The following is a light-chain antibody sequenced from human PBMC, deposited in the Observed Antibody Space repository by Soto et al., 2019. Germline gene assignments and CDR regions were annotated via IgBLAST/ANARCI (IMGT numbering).Light chain of an antibody. V-gene: IGKV3-20*01. CDR1: QSVSSSY. CDR3: QQSGSSPRT. CDR2: GAS. Sequence: EIVLTQSPGTLSLSPGERATLSCRASQSVSSSYFAWYQQKPGQAPRLLIYGASSRATGIPDRFSGSGSGTDFTLTSSKLEHEDSAVYYCQQSGSSPRTFGKGTKVEIK. J-gene: IGKJ1*01.